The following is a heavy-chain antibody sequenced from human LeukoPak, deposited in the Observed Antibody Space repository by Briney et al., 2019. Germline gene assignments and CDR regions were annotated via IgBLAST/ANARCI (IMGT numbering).Heavy chain of an antibody. CDR3: AAGYGDFFDF. D-gene: IGHD4-17*01. CDR1: EYTLSEVF. V-gene: IGHV1-24*01. CDR2: FKPEEGES. J-gene: IGHJ4*02. Sequence: ASVKVSCKVSEYTLSEVFMHWVRQAPGKGLEWMGGFKPEEGESVYAQKFQGRVITTEDTSTDTAYMELASLKSEDTAVYYCAAGYGDFFDFWGQGTLVTVSS.